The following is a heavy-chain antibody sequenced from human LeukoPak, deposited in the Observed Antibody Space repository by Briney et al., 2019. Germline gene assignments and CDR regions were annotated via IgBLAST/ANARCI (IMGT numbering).Heavy chain of an antibody. CDR2: ISGSGRNT. CDR1: GFTFSSYA. D-gene: IGHD3-22*01. Sequence: GGSLRLSCAASGFTFSSYAMNWVRQPPVKGLEWVSTISGSGRNTYYADSVKGRFTISRDNSNNTLYLQMNSLTAEDTAMYFCATNYYDSSGYYPDFDYWGQGALVTVSS. CDR3: ATNYYDSSGYYPDFDY. V-gene: IGHV3-23*01. J-gene: IGHJ4*02.